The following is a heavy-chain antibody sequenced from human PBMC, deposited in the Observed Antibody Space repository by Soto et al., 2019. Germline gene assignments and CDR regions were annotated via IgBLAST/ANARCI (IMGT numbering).Heavy chain of an antibody. V-gene: IGHV3-66*01. Sequence: EVQLVESGGGLVKPGGSLRLSCAASGFIASSNYMSWVRQAPGKGPERVALIYSGGTTHYAESVKGRFTISREKSKNTLYLEMHSLRAEDTAVYYCARRWGWGHGTMVTVSS. CDR2: IYSGGTT. J-gene: IGHJ3*01. D-gene: IGHD1-26*01. CDR3: ARRWG. CDR1: GFIASSNY.